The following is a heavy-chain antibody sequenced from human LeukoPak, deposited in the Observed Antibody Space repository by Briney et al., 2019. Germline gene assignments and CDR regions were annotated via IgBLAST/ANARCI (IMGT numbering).Heavy chain of an antibody. CDR3: ARESVTMIVVVITRPGAFDI. CDR1: GGSISSYY. D-gene: IGHD3-22*01. Sequence: SETLSLTCTVSGGSISSYYWSWIRQPAGKGLEWIGRIYTSGSTNYNPSLKSRVTISVDKSKNQFSLKLSSVTAADTAVYYCARESVTMIVVVITRPGAFDIWGQGTMVTVSS. J-gene: IGHJ3*02. V-gene: IGHV4-4*07. CDR2: IYTSGST.